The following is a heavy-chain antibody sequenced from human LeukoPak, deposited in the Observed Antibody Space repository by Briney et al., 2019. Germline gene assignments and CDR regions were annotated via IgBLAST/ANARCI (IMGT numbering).Heavy chain of an antibody. V-gene: IGHV1-69*05. D-gene: IGHD3-3*01. CDR1: GGTFSSYA. Sequence: GASVKVSCKASGGTFSSYAISWVRQAPGQGIEWLGRIIPIFGTANYAQKFQGRVTITTDESTSTAYMELSSLRSEDTAVYYCARQLRFSEFYYMDVWGKGPRSPSP. CDR2: IIPIFGTA. J-gene: IGHJ6*03. CDR3: ARQLRFSEFYYMDV.